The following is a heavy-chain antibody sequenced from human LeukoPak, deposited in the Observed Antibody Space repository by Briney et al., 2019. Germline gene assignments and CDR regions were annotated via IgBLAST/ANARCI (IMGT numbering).Heavy chain of an antibody. V-gene: IGHV4-4*02. CDR3: TRESGPYCPFGY. J-gene: IGHJ4*02. D-gene: IGHD1-26*01. CDR1: GGSITSTNW. Sequence: SGTLSLTCGVSGGSITSTNWWSWVRQPPGQGLEWIGEISLTGRTNYNPSLIGRVIMSLDESRNQLSLTLTSVTAADTAVYYCTRESGPYCPFGYWGQGTLVVVPS. CDR2: ISLTGRT.